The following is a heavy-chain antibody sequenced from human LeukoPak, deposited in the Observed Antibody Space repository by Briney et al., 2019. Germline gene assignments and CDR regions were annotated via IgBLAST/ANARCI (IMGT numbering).Heavy chain of an antibody. V-gene: IGHV4-59*12. CDR2: VYYTVSP. Sequence: PSETLSLTCTVSGGSISSYYWSWIRQPPGKGLEWIGYVYYTVSPNYNPSLKSRVTISVDTSKNQFSLKLSSVTAADTAVYYCARDSNRGYYYGSGGHGMAFDPWGQGTLVTVSS. CDR1: GGSISSYY. CDR3: ARDSNRGYYYGSGGHGMAFDP. D-gene: IGHD3-10*01. J-gene: IGHJ5*02.